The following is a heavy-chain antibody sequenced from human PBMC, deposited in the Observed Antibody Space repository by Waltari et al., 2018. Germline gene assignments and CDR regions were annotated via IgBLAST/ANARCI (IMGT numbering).Heavy chain of an antibody. Sequence: QVQLVQSGAEVKKPGSSVKVSCKASGGTCSSYSISWMRQAPGQGLEWMGGLIPIFGTANYAQKSQGRVTIPTDESTSTAYMELSSLRSEDTAVYYCARWDTAMAKGWFDPWGQGTLVTVSS. CDR1: GGTCSSYS. V-gene: IGHV1-69*05. D-gene: IGHD5-18*01. CDR2: LIPIFGTA. CDR3: ARWDTAMAKGWFDP. J-gene: IGHJ5*02.